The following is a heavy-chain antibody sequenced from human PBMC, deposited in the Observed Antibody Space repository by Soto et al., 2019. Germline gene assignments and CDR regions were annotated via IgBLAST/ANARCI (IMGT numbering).Heavy chain of an antibody. CDR1: GGTFSSYA. CDR3: ARGGGYCSSTSCYTPTYYYSGMDV. Sequence: QVQLVQSGAEVKKPGSSVKVSCKASGGTFSSYAISWVRQAPGQGLEWMGGIIPIFGTANYAQKFQGRVTITADESTSTAYMELSSLRSEDTAVYYCARGGGYCSSTSCYTPTYYYSGMDVWGQWTTVTFSS. D-gene: IGHD2-2*02. V-gene: IGHV1-69*01. J-gene: IGHJ6*02. CDR2: IIPIFGTA.